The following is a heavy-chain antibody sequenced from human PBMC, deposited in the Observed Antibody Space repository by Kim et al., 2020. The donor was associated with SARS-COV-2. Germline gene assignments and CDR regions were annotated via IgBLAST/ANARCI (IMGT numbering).Heavy chain of an antibody. V-gene: IGHV3-11*06. J-gene: IGHJ4*02. Sequence: GRFTTSRDNAKNSLYLQMNSLRAEDTAVYYCARVKGATMVRGVIAYYFDYWGQGTLVTVSS. CDR3: ARVKGATMVRGVIAYYFDY. D-gene: IGHD3-10*01.